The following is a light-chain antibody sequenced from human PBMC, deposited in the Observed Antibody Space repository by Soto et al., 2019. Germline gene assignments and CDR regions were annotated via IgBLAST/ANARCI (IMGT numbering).Light chain of an antibody. V-gene: IGLV1-44*01. CDR2: GSN. CDR3: AVWDDGLDAWM. CDR1: RXNIGSNS. J-gene: IGLJ3*02. Sequence: QSVLTQSPSASGTPGXXXXXXXSGSRXNIGSNSVSWYQQLPGTVPKLLIYGSNERPLGVPDRFSGSKSGTSASLAISRLQSEDEAHYYCAVWDDGLDAWMFGGGTKLTVL.